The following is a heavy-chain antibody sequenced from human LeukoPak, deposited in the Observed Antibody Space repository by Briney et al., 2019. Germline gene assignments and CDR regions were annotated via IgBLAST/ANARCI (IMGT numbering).Heavy chain of an antibody. V-gene: IGHV1-58*01. CDR1: GFTFGSSA. Sequence: TSVKVSCKASGFTFGSSAVHWVRQARGQRLEWIGWIVVDSGNTHYAQKFQERVTITRDMSTTTAYMELSSLRSEDTAVYYCAGDPQMYYYDSTGDYFCSWGQGTLVTVSS. CDR3: AGDPQMYYYDSTGDYFCS. CDR2: IVVDSGNT. D-gene: IGHD3-22*01. J-gene: IGHJ4*02.